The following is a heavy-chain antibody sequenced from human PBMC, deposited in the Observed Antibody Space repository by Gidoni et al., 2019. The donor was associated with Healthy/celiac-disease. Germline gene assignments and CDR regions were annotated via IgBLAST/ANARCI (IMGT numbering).Heavy chain of an antibody. V-gene: IGHV3-48*03. Sequence: EVQLVESGGGLVQPGGSLRLSCPASGFTFSSYEMHWVRQAPGKGLEWVSYISSSGSTIYYADSVKGRFTISRDNAKNSLYLQMNSLRAEDTAVYYCARESQYYDILTGYYTSNWFDPWGQGTLVTVSS. CDR1: GFTFSSYE. J-gene: IGHJ5*02. CDR2: ISSSGSTI. D-gene: IGHD3-9*01. CDR3: ARESQYYDILTGYYTSNWFDP.